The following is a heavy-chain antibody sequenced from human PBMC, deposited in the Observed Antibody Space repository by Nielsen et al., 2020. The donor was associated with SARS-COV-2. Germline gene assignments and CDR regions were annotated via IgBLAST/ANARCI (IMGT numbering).Heavy chain of an antibody. CDR2: IYYSGST. J-gene: IGHJ4*02. D-gene: IGHD3-22*01. V-gene: IGHV4-39*07. CDR3: ARDHDSWGN. Sequence: GSLRLSCTVSGGSISSSSYYWGWIRQPPGKGLEWIGSIYYSGSTYYNPSLKSRVTISVDTSKNQFFLKLSSVTAADTAVYYCARDHDSWGNWGQGTLVTVSS. CDR1: GGSISSSSYY.